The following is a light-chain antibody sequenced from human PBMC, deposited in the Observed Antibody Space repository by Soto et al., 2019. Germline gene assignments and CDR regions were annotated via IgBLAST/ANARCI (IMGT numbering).Light chain of an antibody. J-gene: IGKJ4*01. CDR3: HQYFCHPLT. CDR1: QGISSH. CDR2: TAS. Sequence: AIRMTQSPSSFSASTGVRVTITCRARQGISSHLAWYQVKPGKAPRLLIYTASYLESGVPSSFSGSGSRTDFTVTIASLQYEDFPVYYGHQYFCHPLTFGGGTKVEIK. V-gene: IGKV1-8*01.